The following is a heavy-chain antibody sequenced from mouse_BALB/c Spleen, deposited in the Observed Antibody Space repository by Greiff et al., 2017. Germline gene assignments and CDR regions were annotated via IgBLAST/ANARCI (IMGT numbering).Heavy chain of an antibody. CDR2: IRSKSNNYAT. J-gene: IGHJ1*01. CDR1: GFTFNTYA. V-gene: IGHV10-1*02. Sequence: EVKLVESGGGLVQPKGSSKPSCAASGFTFNTYAMNWVRQAPGKGLEWVARIRSKSNNYATSYADSVKDRFTISRDDSQSMLNMQMNNLKTEDTDMYYCVRQTTVVPCYFDVWGEGTTVTVSS. CDR3: VRQTTVVPCYFDV. D-gene: IGHD1-1*01.